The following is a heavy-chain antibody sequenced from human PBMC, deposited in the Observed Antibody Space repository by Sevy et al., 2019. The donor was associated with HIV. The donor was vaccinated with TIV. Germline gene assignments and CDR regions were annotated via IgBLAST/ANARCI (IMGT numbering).Heavy chain of an antibody. Sequence: SETLSLTCTVSGGSVRSGSYYGSWIRQPPGKGLEWIGYIYTSGSTISNPSLESRVSISVDTSKNQVSLKLASVTAADTAVYYCARSPDSTGYYPAFDIWGQGTMVTVSS. J-gene: IGHJ3*02. V-gene: IGHV4-61*01. D-gene: IGHD3-22*01. CDR1: GGSVRSGSYY. CDR3: ARSPDSTGYYPAFDI. CDR2: IYTSGST.